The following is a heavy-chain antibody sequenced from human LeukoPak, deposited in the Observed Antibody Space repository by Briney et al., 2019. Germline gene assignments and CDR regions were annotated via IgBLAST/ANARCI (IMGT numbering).Heavy chain of an antibody. J-gene: IGHJ4*02. D-gene: IGHD5-18*01. CDR2: INSDGSTT. Sequence: PGGSLRLSCAASGLTFSGYWMHWVRQAPGKGLVWVSRINSDGSTTTYADSVKGRFTISRDNAKKTLYLQMNSLRVEDTAVYYCARALDTAIVTGPWGFGGYWGQGTLVTVSS. V-gene: IGHV3-74*01. CDR1: GLTFSGYW. CDR3: ARALDTAIVTGPWGFGGY.